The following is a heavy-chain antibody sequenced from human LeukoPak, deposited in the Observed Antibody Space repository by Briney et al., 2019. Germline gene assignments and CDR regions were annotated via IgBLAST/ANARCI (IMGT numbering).Heavy chain of an antibody. Sequence: GGSLRLSCGASGFTFTSSATTWVRQAPGKGLEWVSAISSGGTPYYAASVRGRFIISRDTSTNTLYLQVKSLTAEDTAVYYCAKKTGRGYSSSWYEPFDSWGQGTLVTVSS. CDR1: GFTFTSSA. V-gene: IGHV3-23*01. J-gene: IGHJ4*02. CDR2: ISSGGTP. CDR3: AKKTGRGYSSSWYEPFDS. D-gene: IGHD6-13*01.